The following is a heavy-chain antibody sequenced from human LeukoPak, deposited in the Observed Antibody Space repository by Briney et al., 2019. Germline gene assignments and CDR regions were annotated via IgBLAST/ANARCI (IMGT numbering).Heavy chain of an antibody. D-gene: IGHD2-21*02. CDR3: ARVSPEIVVVTGTGAPDY. V-gene: IGHV3-33*01. CDR1: GFTFSSYG. Sequence: GGSLRLSCAASGFTFSSYGIHWVRQASGKGLEWVAVIWYDGSNKYYADSVKGRFTISRDNSKNTVYLQMNSLRAEDTAVYYCARVSPEIVVVTGTGAPDYWGQGTLVTVSS. J-gene: IGHJ4*02. CDR2: IWYDGSNK.